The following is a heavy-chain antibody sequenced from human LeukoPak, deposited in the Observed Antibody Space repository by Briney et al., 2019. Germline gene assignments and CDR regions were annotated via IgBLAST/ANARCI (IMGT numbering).Heavy chain of an antibody. J-gene: IGHJ4*02. V-gene: IGHV1-69*04. CDR3: ARGESSGWYFLFDY. D-gene: IGHD6-19*01. CDR2: IIPILGIA. CDR1: GGTFSSYA. Sequence: ASVKVSCKASGGTFSSYAISWVRQAPGQGLEWMGRIIPILGIANYAQKFQGRVTITADKSTSTAYMELSSLRSEDTAVYYCARGESSGWYFLFDYWGQGTLVTVSS.